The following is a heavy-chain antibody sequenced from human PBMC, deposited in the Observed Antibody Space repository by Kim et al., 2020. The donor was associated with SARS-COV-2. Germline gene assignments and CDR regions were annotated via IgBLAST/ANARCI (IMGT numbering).Heavy chain of an antibody. J-gene: IGHJ6*02. CDR2: MSCDGSNE. V-gene: IGHV3-30*18. D-gene: IGHD3-16*01. Sequence: GGSLRLSCTASGFTFRGYGMHWVRQAPGKGLEWVAVMSCDGSNEYYGDSVRGRFTISRDNSKNTLDLQMNSLRVEDTAVYYCAKGFGGWFGRSGHAYGMDVWGRGTTGTASS. CDR1: GFTFRGYG. CDR3: AKGFGGWFGRSGHAYGMDV.